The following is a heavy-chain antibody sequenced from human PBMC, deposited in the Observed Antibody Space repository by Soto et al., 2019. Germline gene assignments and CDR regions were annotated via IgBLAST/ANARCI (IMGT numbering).Heavy chain of an antibody. J-gene: IGHJ6*02. V-gene: IGHV4-34*01. CDR2: VNHSGEA. CDR3: ARVDILTVYGCMDV. D-gene: IGHD3-9*01. CDR1: GGSFRNYY. Sequence: PSETLSLTCGVYGGSFRNYYWIWVRQPPGKGLEWIGEVNHSGEATYNPSLQSRITISLDTSKNQFSLKLNSVTAADTAVYYCARVDILTVYGCMDVWGQGTTVTVSS.